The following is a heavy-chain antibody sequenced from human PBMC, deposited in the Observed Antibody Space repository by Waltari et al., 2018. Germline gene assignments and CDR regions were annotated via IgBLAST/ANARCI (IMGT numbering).Heavy chain of an antibody. CDR3: ATLSSSWVEY. J-gene: IGHJ4*02. CDR1: GYTFTVYY. CDR2: INPNSGGT. V-gene: IGHV1-2*06. D-gene: IGHD6-13*01. Sequence: QVQLVQSGAEVKKPGASVKVSCKASGYTFTVYYIHWVRQAPGQGLEWRGRINPNSGGTNDAQKFQGRVTITADTSTDTAYMELSSLRSEDTAVYYGATLSSSWVEYWGQGTLGTVSS.